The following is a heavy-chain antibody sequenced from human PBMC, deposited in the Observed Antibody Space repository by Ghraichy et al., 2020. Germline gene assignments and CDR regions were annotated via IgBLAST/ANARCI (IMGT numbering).Heavy chain of an antibody. Sequence: GGSLRLSCAASGFTFSSYAMSWVRQAPGKGLEWVSAISGSGGSTYYADSVKGRFTISRDNSKNTLYLQMNSLRAEDTAVYYCAKLNPPARKSRGGYYPFDYWGQGTLVTVSS. CDR2: ISGSGGST. CDR3: AKLNPPARKSRGGYYPFDY. CDR1: GFTFSSYA. D-gene: IGHD3-22*01. V-gene: IGHV3-23*01. J-gene: IGHJ4*02.